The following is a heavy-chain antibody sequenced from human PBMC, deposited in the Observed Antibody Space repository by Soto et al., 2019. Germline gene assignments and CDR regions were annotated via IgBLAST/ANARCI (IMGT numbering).Heavy chain of an antibody. J-gene: IGHJ4*02. CDR2: IYYSGST. D-gene: IGHD3-16*01. CDR3: ARDRYDYVWGSNYFDY. V-gene: IGHV4-30-4*01. CDR1: GGSISSGDYY. Sequence: QVQLQESGPGLVKPSQTLSLTCTVSGGSISSGDYYWSWIRQPPGKGLEWIGYIYYSGSTYYNPSLKSRVTISVDTSKNQFSLKLSSVTAADTAVYYCARDRYDYVWGSNYFDYWGQGTLVTVSS.